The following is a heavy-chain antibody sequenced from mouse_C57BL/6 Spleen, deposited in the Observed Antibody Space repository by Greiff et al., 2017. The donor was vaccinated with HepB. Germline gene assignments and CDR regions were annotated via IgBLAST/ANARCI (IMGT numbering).Heavy chain of an antibody. CDR1: GYTFTDYY. CDR2: IYPGSGNT. V-gene: IGHV1-76*01. J-gene: IGHJ2*01. D-gene: IGHD4-1*01. Sequence: VQLQQSGAELVRPGASVKLSCKASGYTFTDYYINWVKQRPGQGLEWIARIYPGSGNTYYNEKFKGKATLTADKSSSTAYMQLSSLTSEDSAVYFCARSELAPYFDYWGQGTTLTVSS. CDR3: ARSELAPYFDY.